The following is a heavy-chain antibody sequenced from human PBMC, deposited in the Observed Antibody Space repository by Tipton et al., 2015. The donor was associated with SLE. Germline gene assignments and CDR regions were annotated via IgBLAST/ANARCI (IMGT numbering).Heavy chain of an antibody. V-gene: IGHV5-51*01. J-gene: IGHJ4*02. CDR3: ARQYSYAKGYFDY. D-gene: IGHD5-18*01. Sequence: VQLVQSGAEVKKPGESLKISCKGSGYSFTSYWIGWVRQMPGKGLEWMGIIYPGDSDTRYSPSFQGQVTISAAKSISTAYRQWSSLKASESAMYYCARQYSYAKGYFDYWGQGTLVTVSS. CDR1: GYSFTSYW. CDR2: IYPGDSDT.